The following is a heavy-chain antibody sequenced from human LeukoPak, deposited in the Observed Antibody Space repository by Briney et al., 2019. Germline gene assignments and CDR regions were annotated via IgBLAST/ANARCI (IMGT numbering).Heavy chain of an antibody. V-gene: IGHV1-46*02. D-gene: IGHD2-8*01. CDR2: INPSGGST. J-gene: IGHJ4*02. CDR3: ARERGRIVLMVYAIGY. Sequence: ASVKVSCKASGYTFNSYYMHWVRQAPGQGLEWMGIINPSGGSTSYAQKFQGRVTMTRDTSTSTVYMELSSLRSEDTAVYYCARERGRIVLMVYAIGYWGQGTLVTVSS. CDR1: GYTFNSYY.